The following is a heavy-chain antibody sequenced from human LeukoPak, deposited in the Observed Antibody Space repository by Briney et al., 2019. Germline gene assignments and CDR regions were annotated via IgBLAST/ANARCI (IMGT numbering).Heavy chain of an antibody. CDR1: GFTFSSYW. CDR2: IKQDGSEK. CDR3: AREGIAAAATWDAFDI. Sequence: GGSLRLSCAASGFTFSSYWMSWVRQAPGKGLEWVANIKQDGSEKYYVDSVKGRFTISRDNAKNSLYLQMNSLRAEDTAVYYCAREGIAAAATWDAFDIWGQGTMVTVSS. J-gene: IGHJ3*02. D-gene: IGHD6-13*01. V-gene: IGHV3-7*01.